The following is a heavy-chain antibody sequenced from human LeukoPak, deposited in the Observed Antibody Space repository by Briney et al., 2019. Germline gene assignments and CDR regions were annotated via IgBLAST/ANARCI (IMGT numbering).Heavy chain of an antibody. V-gene: IGHV1-18*01. D-gene: IGHD3-10*01. CDR3: ARDEGRVSGSFNP. CDR2: ISTYSSHT. J-gene: IGHJ5*02. CDR1: GYTFTRHG. Sequence: ASVKVSCKASGYTFTRHGITWVRQAPGQGLEWMGWISTYSSHTTYAQKFQGRVTMTTDTSTTTAYMELRSLRSDDTAVYYCARDEGRVSGSFNPWGQGTLVTVS.